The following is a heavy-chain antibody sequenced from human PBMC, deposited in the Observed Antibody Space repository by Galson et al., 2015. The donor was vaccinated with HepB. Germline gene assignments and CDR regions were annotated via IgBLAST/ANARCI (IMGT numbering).Heavy chain of an antibody. CDR1: GFTFNNYA. Sequence: SLRLSCAVAGFTFNNYAMSWVRQAPGKGLEWVAGISGTGGTKYYADSVKGRFTVSRDNSKNTLYLQMNSLRGEDTALYYCAKADDILTGYNYFDSWGQGSLVTVSS. D-gene: IGHD3-9*01. J-gene: IGHJ4*02. CDR3: AKADDILTGYNYFDS. CDR2: ISGTGGTK. V-gene: IGHV3-23*01.